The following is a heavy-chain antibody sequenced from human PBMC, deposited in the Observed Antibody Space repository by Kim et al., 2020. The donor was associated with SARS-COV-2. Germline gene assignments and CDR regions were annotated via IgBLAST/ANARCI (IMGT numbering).Heavy chain of an antibody. CDR1: GYTFTSYY. D-gene: IGHD3-3*01. V-gene: IGHV1-46*01. CDR3: ARGSRKSKIFGVVIRSGGWFDP. J-gene: IGHJ5*02. Sequence: ASVKVSCKASGYTFTSYYMHWVRQAPGQGLEWMGIINPSGGSTSYAQKFQGRVTMTRDTSTSTVYMELSSLRSEDTAVYYCARGSRKSKIFGVVIRSGGWFDPWGQGTLVTVSS. CDR2: INPSGGST.